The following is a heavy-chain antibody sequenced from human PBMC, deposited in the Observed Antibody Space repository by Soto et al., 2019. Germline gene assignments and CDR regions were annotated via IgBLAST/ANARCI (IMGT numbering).Heavy chain of an antibody. CDR1: GYTFTSYG. Sequence: GASVKVSCKASGYTFTSYGISWVRQAPGQGLEWMGWISAYNGNTNYAQKLQGRVTMTTDTSTSTAYMELRSLRSDDTAVYYCARDALQWELLVTAFDIWGQGTMVTVSS. CDR3: ARDALQWELLVTAFDI. V-gene: IGHV1-18*01. CDR2: ISAYNGNT. D-gene: IGHD1-26*01. J-gene: IGHJ3*02.